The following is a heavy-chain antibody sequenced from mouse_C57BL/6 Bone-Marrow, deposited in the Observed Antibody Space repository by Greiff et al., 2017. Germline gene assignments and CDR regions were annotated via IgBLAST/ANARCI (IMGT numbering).Heavy chain of an antibody. CDR3: ARYYGNWGYCYV. D-gene: IGHD2-1*01. CDR1: GYAFTNYL. CDR2: INPGSGGT. Sequence: QVQLQQSGAELVRPGTSVKVSCKASGYAFTNYLIEWVKQRPGQGLEWIGVINPGSGGTNYNEKFKGKATLTADKSSSTAYMQLSSLTSEDSAVYFCARYYGNWGYCYVWGTGTTVTVSS. J-gene: IGHJ1*03. V-gene: IGHV1-54*01.